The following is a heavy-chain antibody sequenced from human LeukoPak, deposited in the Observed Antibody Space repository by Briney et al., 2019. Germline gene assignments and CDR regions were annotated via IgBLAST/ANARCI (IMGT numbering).Heavy chain of an antibody. D-gene: IGHD3-22*01. CDR3: ARARRDSSDYYYMDV. CDR1: GFTFSSYD. J-gene: IGHJ6*03. Sequence: GGSLRLSCAASGFTFSSYDMHWVRQATGKGLEWVSAIGTAGDTYYPGSVKGRFTISRENAKNSLYLQMNSLRAGDTAVYYCARARRDSSDYYYMDVWGKGTTVTVSS. V-gene: IGHV3-13*01. CDR2: IGTAGDT.